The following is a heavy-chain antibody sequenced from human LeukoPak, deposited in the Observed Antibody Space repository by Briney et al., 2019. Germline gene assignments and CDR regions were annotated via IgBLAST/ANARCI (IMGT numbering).Heavy chain of an antibody. CDR3: TRRSGDDSRGYYDY. CDR2: IRSKVNNYAT. J-gene: IGHJ4*02. V-gene: IGHV3-73*01. D-gene: IGHD3-22*01. Sequence: GRSLRLSCAASGFTFSGSAMHWVRQASGKGLEWVGRIRSKVNNYATAYAASVKGRFTISRDESKNTAYLQMNSLKTEDTAVYYCTRRSGDDSRGYYDYWGQGTLVTVSS. CDR1: GFTFSGSA.